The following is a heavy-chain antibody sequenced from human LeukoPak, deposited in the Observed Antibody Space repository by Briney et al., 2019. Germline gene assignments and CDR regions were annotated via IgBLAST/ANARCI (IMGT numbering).Heavy chain of an antibody. D-gene: IGHD3-22*01. CDR3: ARVGDYDSSGYYGSFDP. CDR1: GGSFSGYY. V-gene: IGHV4-34*01. J-gene: IGHJ5*02. CDR2: INHSGST. Sequence: SETLSLTCAVYGGSFSGYYWSWIRQPPGKGLEWIGEINHSGSTNYNPSLKSRVTISVDTSKNQFSLKLSSVTAADTAVYYCARVGDYDSSGYYGSFDPWGPGTLVTVSS.